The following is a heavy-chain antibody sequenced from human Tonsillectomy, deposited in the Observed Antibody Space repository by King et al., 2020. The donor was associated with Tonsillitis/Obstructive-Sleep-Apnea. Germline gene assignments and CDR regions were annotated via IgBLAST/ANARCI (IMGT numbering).Heavy chain of an antibody. CDR2: IYSGGST. D-gene: IGHD3-10*01. CDR3: ARENYYGSGSYGVDY. CDR1: GFTVSSNY. J-gene: IGHJ4*02. V-gene: IGHV3-53*01. Sequence: VQLVESGGGLIQPGGSLRLSCAASGFTVSSNYMSWVRQAPGKGLEWVSVIYSGGSTYYADSVKGRFTISRENSKNTLYLQMNSLRAEETAGYYCARENYYGSGSYGVDYWGQGTLVTVSS.